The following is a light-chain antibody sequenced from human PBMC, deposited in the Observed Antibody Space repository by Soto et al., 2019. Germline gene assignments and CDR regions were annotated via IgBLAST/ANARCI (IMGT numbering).Light chain of an antibody. Sequence: DIQVTQSPSSLSASVGDRVTIACRASQDISGHLAWYQQKPGKVPKLLIYEASTLQSGVPSRFSASGSGTDFTHTISSRQPEDVANYYCQKYNGTPRTFGQGTKVEL. CDR1: QDISGH. J-gene: IGKJ1*01. V-gene: IGKV1-27*01. CDR2: EAS. CDR3: QKYNGTPRT.